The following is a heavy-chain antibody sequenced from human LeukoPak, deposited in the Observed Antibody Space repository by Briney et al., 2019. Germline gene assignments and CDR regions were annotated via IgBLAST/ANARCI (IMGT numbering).Heavy chain of an antibody. CDR1: GGTFSSYA. D-gene: IGHD3-22*01. CDR3: ARLSRRYYDSSGYYEFPRELPDY. CDR2: IIPIFGTA. V-gene: IGHV1-69*13. J-gene: IGHJ4*02. Sequence: SVKVSCKASGGTFSSYAISWVRQAPGQGLEWMGGIIPIFGTANYAQKFQGRVTITADESTSTAYMELSSLRSEDTAVYYCARLSRRYYDSSGYYEFPRELPDYWGQGTLVTVSS.